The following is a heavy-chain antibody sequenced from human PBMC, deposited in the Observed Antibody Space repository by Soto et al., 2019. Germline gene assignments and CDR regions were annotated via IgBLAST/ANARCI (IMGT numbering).Heavy chain of an antibody. CDR3: ASSYCSGGSCSSGLDY. CDR2: IWYDGSNK. CDR1: GFTFSSYG. Sequence: GGSLRLSCAASGFTFSSYGMHWVRQAPGKGLEWVAVIWYDGSNKYYADSVKGRFTISRDNSKNTLYLQMNSLRAEDTAVYYCASSYCSGGSCSSGLDYWGQGTLVTVSS. V-gene: IGHV3-33*01. J-gene: IGHJ4*02. D-gene: IGHD2-15*01.